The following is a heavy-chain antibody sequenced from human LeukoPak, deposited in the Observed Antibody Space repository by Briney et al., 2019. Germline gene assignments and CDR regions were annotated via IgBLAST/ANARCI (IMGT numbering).Heavy chain of an antibody. CDR2: IYKSGST. CDR1: GGSISGNA. Sequence: SETLSLTCTVSGGSISGNAWSWIRQTPEKGLEWIGYIYKSGSTKYNPSLKGRVTISPDTSKNQFSLKLRSVAAADTAVYYCARDSSYYDYGMDVWGQGTTVTVSS. J-gene: IGHJ6*02. V-gene: IGHV4-4*08. CDR3: ARDSSYYDYGMDV.